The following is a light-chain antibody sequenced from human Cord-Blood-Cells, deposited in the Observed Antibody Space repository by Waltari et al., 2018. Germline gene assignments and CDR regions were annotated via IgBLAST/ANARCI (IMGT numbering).Light chain of an antibody. CDR3: QVWDSSSDQRV. J-gene: IGLJ3*02. CDR1: TIGSKT. Sequence: SYVLTPPPSVSVAPGKTARLTSGVNTIGSKTDHWYQQKPGQAPVLVIYSDSDRPSGIPERFSGCNCGNTATVTISRVEAGDEADYYCQVWDSSSDQRVFGGGTKLTVL. V-gene: IGLV3-21*04. CDR2: SDS.